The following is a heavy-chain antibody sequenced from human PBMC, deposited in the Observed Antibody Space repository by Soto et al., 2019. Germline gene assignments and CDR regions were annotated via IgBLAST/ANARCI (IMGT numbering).Heavy chain of an antibody. CDR3: TTSPTVLAAFDI. V-gene: IGHV3-15*01. D-gene: IGHD4-17*01. CDR1: GFTFSNAW. CDR2: IKSKTDGGTT. J-gene: IGHJ3*02. Sequence: GGSLRLSCAASGFTFSNAWMSWVRQAPGKGLEWVGRIKSKTDGGTTDYAAPVKGRFTISRDDSKNTLYLQMNSLKTEDTAVYYCTTSPTVLAAFDIWGQGTMVTVSS.